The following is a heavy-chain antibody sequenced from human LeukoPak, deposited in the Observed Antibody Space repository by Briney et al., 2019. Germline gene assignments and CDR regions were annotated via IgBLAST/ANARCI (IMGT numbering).Heavy chain of an antibody. CDR1: GYTFTNYY. Sequence: GASVKVSCKASGYTFTNYYMHWVRQAPGQGLEWMGMINPSGGSTTYAQKFQGRVTMTRDTSTSTVYMELSSLRSDDTAVYYCARVGEDYYDSSGRNWFDPWGQGTLVTVSS. J-gene: IGHJ5*02. V-gene: IGHV1-46*01. D-gene: IGHD3-22*01. CDR2: INPSGGST. CDR3: ARVGEDYYDSSGRNWFDP.